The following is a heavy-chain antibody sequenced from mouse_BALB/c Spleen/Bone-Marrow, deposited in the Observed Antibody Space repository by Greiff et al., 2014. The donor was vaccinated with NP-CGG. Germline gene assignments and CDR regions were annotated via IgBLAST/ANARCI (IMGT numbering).Heavy chain of an antibody. V-gene: IGHV1S81*02. Sequence: QVHVKQSGAELVKPGASVKLSCKASGYTFTSYYMCWVKQRPGQGLEWIGEINPSNGGTNFNEKFKSKATLTVDKSPSTAYMSLSCLTSEDSADYYCTRSRRAMPHWGQGTSVTVSS. CDR1: GYTFTSYY. CDR2: INPSNGGT. J-gene: IGHJ4*01. D-gene: IGHD2-12*01. CDR3: TRSRRAMPH.